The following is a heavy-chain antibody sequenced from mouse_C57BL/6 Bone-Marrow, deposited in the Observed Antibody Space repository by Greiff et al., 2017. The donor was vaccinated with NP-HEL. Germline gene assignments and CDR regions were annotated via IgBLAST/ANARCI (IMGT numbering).Heavy chain of an antibody. J-gene: IGHJ2*01. V-gene: IGHV1-39*01. CDR3: ASYYYGSSYYFDY. D-gene: IGHD1-1*01. CDR2: INPNYGTT. Sequence: EVQLQQSGPELVKPGASVKISCKASGYSFTDYNMNWVKQSNGKSLEWIGVINPNYGTTSYNQKFKGKATLTVDQSSSTAYMQLNSLTSEDSAVDYCASYYYGSSYYFDYWGQGTTLTVSS. CDR1: GYSFTDYN.